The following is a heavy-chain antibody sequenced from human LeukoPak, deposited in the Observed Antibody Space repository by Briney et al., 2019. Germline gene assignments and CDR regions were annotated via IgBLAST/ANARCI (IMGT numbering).Heavy chain of an antibody. Sequence: ASVRVSCKPSGYTFTDYHLHWVRQAPGQGLEWMGGIIPIFGTANYAQKFQGRVTITTDESTSTAYMELSSLRSEDTAVYYCARGTVSGSSYFDYWGQGTLVTVSS. V-gene: IGHV1-69*05. J-gene: IGHJ4*02. D-gene: IGHD3-10*01. CDR3: ARGTVSGSSYFDY. CDR2: IIPIFGTA. CDR1: GYTFTDYH.